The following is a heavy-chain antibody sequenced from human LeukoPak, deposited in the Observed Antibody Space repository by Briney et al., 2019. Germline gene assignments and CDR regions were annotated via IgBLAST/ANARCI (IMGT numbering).Heavy chain of an antibody. CDR3: ARGRYYDFWSGYYIPHFDY. CDR2: INHSGST. V-gene: IGHV4-34*01. D-gene: IGHD3-3*01. CDR1: GGSFSGYY. Sequence: PSETLSLTCAVYGGSFSGYYWSWIRQPPGKGLVWIGEINHSGSTNYNPSLKSRVTISVDTSKNQFSLKLSSVTAADTAVYYCARGRYYDFWSGYYIPHFDYWGQGTLVTVSS. J-gene: IGHJ4*02.